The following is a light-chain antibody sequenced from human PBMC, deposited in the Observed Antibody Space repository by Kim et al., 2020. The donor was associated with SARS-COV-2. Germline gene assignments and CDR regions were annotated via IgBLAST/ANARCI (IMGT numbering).Light chain of an antibody. Sequence: GDRVTISCRASQDISSALAWYQQKPGKAPKLLIYDASSLETGVTTRFSGRGSGTHFTLTISSLQPEDFATYYCQQFNSYPAFTFGGGTKVDIK. V-gene: IGKV1-13*02. J-gene: IGKJ4*01. CDR1: QDISSA. CDR2: DAS. CDR3: QQFNSYPAFT.